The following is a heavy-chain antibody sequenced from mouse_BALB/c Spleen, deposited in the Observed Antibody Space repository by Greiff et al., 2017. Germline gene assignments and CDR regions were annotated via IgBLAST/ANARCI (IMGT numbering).Heavy chain of an antibody. V-gene: IGHV1-4*01. Sequence: QVQLKESGAELARPGASVKMSCKASGYTFTSYTMHWVKQRPGQGLEWIGYINPSSGYTNYNQKFKDKATLTADKSSSTAYMQLSSLTSEDSAVYYCATYGYDDAMDYWGQGTSVTVSS. CDR3: ATYGYDDAMDY. CDR1: GYTFTSYT. D-gene: IGHD2-2*01. J-gene: IGHJ4*01. CDR2: INPSSGYT.